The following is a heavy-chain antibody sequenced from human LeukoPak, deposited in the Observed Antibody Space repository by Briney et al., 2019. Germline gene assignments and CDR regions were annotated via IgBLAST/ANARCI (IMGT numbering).Heavy chain of an antibody. J-gene: IGHJ4*02. CDR2: ISSSSSYI. CDR3: ARVTEAPYYFDY. V-gene: IGHV3-21*01. CDR1: GFTFSSYS. Sequence: PGGSLRLSCAASGFTFSSYSMNWVRQAPGKGLEWVSSISSSSSYIYYADSVNGRFTISRDNAKNSLYLQMNSLRAEDTAVYYCARVTEAPYYFDYWGQGTLVTVSS.